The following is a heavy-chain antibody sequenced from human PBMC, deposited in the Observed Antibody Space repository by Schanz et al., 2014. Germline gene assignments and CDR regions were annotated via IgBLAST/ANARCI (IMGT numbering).Heavy chain of an antibody. V-gene: IGHV3-23*04. J-gene: IGHJ4*02. Sequence: VFLAESGGGVVQPGRSLRLSCAASGFTFSQYGMNWVRQAPGKGLEWVSGISGSGGSAYDADSVKGRFTISRDNSKNTLYLQMNSLRAEDTAVYYCAKVAPAATYLDSWGLGTLVTVSS. CDR1: GFTFSQYG. CDR3: AKVAPAATYLDS. D-gene: IGHD2-2*01. CDR2: ISGSGGSA.